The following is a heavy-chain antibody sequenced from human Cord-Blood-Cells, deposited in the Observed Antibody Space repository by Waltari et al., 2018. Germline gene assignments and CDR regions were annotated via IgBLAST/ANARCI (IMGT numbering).Heavy chain of an antibody. J-gene: IGHJ4*02. CDR2: IYYSGST. Sequence: QLQLQESGPGLVKPSETLSLTCTVSGGSISSSSYYWGWIRQPPGKGLEWIGRIYYSGSTYYNPSLKSRVTISVDTSKNQFSLKLSSVTAADTAVYYCASDRRGRFDYWGQGTLVTVSS. V-gene: IGHV4-39*01. CDR3: ASDRRGRFDY. CDR1: GGSISSSSYY.